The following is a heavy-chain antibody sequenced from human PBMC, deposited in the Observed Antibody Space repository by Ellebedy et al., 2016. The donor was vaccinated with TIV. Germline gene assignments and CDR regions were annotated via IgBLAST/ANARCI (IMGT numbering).Heavy chain of an antibody. Sequence: GESLKISXKGSGYSFTSYWISWVRQMPGKGLEWMGRIDPSDSYTNYSPSFQGHVTISADKSISTAYLQWSSLKASDTAMYYCAREVGSYWGDNWFDTWGQGTLVTVSS. CDR2: IDPSDSYT. CDR1: GYSFTSYW. V-gene: IGHV5-10-1*01. CDR3: AREVGSYWGDNWFDT. J-gene: IGHJ5*02. D-gene: IGHD1-26*01.